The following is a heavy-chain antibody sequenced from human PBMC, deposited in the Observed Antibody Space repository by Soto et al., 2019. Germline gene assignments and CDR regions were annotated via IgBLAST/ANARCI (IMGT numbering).Heavy chain of an antibody. D-gene: IGHD6-13*01. V-gene: IGHV1-69*06. CDR3: ASPYSSSWYYFDY. CDR1: GGPFSSYA. Sequence: ASVKVSCKASGGPFSSYAISWVRQAPGQGLEWMGGIIPIFGTANYAQKFQGRVTITADKSTSTAYMELSSLRSEDTAVYYCASPYSSSWYYFDYWGQGTLVTVSS. J-gene: IGHJ4*02. CDR2: IIPIFGTA.